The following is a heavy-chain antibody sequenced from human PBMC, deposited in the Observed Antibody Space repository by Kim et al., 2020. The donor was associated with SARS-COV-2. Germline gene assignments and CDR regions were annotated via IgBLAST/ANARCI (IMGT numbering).Heavy chain of an antibody. Sequence: GGSLRLSCAASGFTFSSYAMSWVRQAPGKGLEWVSAISGSGGSTYYADSVKGRFTISRDNSKNTLYLQMNSLRAEDTAVYYCAKDWTGYSSGWYDYWGQGTLVTVSS. J-gene: IGHJ4*02. D-gene: IGHD6-19*01. CDR1: GFTFSSYA. CDR2: ISGSGGST. V-gene: IGHV3-23*01. CDR3: AKDWTGYSSGWYDY.